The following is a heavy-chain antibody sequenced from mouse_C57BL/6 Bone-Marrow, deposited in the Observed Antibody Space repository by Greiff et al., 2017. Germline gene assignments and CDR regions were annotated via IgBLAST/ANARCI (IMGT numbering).Heavy chain of an antibody. Sequence: VQLQQSGPELVKPGASVKIPCKASGYTFTDYNMDWVKQSHGKSLEWIGDINPNNGGTIYNQKFKGKATFTVDKSSSTAYMELRSLPSEDTAVYYCARRGRLRGDAMDYWGQGTSVTVSS. V-gene: IGHV1-18*01. D-gene: IGHD2-12*01. CDR2: INPNNGGT. J-gene: IGHJ4*01. CDR1: GYTFTDYN. CDR3: ARRGRLRGDAMDY.